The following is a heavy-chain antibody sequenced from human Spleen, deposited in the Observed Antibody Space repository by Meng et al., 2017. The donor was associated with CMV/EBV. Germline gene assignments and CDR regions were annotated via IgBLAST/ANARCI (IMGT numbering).Heavy chain of an antibody. Sequence: LSLTCAASGFTFSDYYMTWIRQAPGKGLQWVSYISPSGDTIYYTDSVQGRFTVSRDNARDSLYLQMNSLRAEDTAVYYCARDPVGASIPWGQGTLVTVSS. J-gene: IGHJ5*02. D-gene: IGHD1-26*01. CDR1: GFTFSDYY. V-gene: IGHV3-11*01. CDR3: ARDPVGASIP. CDR2: ISPSGDTI.